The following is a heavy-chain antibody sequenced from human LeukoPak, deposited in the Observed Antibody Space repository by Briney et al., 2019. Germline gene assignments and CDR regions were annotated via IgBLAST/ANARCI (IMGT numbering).Heavy chain of an antibody. J-gene: IGHJ3*02. D-gene: IGHD1-26*01. CDR3: AKVPIQSPRPSGSYYGDDAFDI. Sequence: GRSLRLSCAASGFTFDGYAMHWVRQAPGKGLEWVSGISWNSGTVGYADSVKGRFTISRDNAKNSLYLQMNSLRAEDTALYYCAKVPIQSPRPSGSYYGDDAFDIWGQGTMVTVSS. CDR2: ISWNSGTV. V-gene: IGHV3-9*01. CDR1: GFTFDGYA.